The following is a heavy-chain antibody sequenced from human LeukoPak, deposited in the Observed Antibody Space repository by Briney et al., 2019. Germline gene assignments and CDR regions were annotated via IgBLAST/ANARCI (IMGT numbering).Heavy chain of an antibody. D-gene: IGHD3-10*02. CDR1: GFTFSSYE. CDR2: ISSSGSTI. V-gene: IGHV3-48*03. CDR3: AELGITMIGGV. J-gene: IGHJ6*04. Sequence: WGSLRLSCAASGFTFSSYEMNWVRQAPGKGLEWVSYISSSGSTIYYADSVKGRFTISRDNAKNSLYLQMNSLRAEDTAVYYCAELGITMIGGVWGKGTTVTISS.